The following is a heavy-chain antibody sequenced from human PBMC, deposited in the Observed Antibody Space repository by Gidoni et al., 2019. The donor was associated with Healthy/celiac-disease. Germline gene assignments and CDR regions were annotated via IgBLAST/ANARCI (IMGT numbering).Heavy chain of an antibody. V-gene: IGHV4-4*02. D-gene: IGHD1-26*01. Sequence: QVQLHESGPGLVQPSGTLSLTCAVPGGSFSSSNWWGWVRQPPGKGLEWIGDIYHSGSTNYNPYLKSRVTIIVDKSKNQFSLKLSSVTAADTAEYYCASRVGAITHAFDIWGQGTMVTVSS. CDR1: GGSFSSSNW. CDR2: IYHSGST. CDR3: ASRVGAITHAFDI. J-gene: IGHJ3*02.